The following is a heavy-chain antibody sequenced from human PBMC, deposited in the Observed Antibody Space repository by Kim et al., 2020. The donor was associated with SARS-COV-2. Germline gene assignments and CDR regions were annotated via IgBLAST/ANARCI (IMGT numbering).Heavy chain of an antibody. Sequence: GGSLRLSCAASGFAFTTYNIDWVRQAPGKGLEWVSTISGSGANSYYADSVKGRFTISRDNSNNMGYLQMNGLRAEDTAVYYCVRQGLDVWGQGTTGTVSS. CDR2: ISGSGANS. CDR3: VRQGLDV. CDR1: GFAFTTYN. V-gene: IGHV3-23*01. J-gene: IGHJ6*02.